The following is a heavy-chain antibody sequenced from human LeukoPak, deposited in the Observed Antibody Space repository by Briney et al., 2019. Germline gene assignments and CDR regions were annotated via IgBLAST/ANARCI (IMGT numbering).Heavy chain of an antibody. CDR1: GFTFSSYS. J-gene: IGHJ6*02. V-gene: IGHV3-48*04. CDR3: ARGIAAAGAYYYGMDV. D-gene: IGHD6-13*01. Sequence: PGGSLRLSCAASGFTFSSYSMNWVRQAPGKGLEWVSYISSSSSTIYYADPVKGRFTISRDNAKNSLYLQMNSLRAEDTAVYYCARGIAAAGAYYYGMDVWGQGTTVTVSS. CDR2: ISSSSSTI.